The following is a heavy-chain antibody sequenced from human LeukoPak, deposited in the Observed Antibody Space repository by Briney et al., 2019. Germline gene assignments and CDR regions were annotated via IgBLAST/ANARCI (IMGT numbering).Heavy chain of an antibody. CDR1: GYNFISNY. CDR2: INPSGGST. J-gene: IGHJ6*02. CDR3: AREDVVLVDAVRYYYYGMDV. D-gene: IGHD2-8*01. V-gene: IGHV1-46*01. Sequence: GASVKVSCKASGYNFISNYMHWVRQAPGQGLEWMGIINPSGGSTSYAQKFQDRVTMTRDTSTSTVYMELSSLKSEDTAVYYCAREDVVLVDAVRYYYYGMDVWGQGTTVTVSS.